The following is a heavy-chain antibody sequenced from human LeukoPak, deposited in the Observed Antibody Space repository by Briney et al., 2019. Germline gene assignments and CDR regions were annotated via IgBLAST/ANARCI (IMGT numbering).Heavy chain of an antibody. CDR2: IRSPSI. CDR3: ASRRVAVPSSRAFDY. CDR1: RFTFSSYA. D-gene: IGHD6-19*01. J-gene: IGHJ4*02. Sequence: GGSLRLSCAASRFTFSSYAMSWGRQAPGKGVERVSFIRSPSIPYAASVTCRFSISRYNPKISLYLQMTSLRAEDTAVYYCASRRVAVPSSRAFDYWGQGTLVTVSS. V-gene: IGHV3-48*04.